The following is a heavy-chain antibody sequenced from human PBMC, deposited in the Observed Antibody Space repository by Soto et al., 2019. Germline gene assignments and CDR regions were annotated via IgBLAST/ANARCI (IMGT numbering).Heavy chain of an antibody. CDR3: VQDRLPFGDGRERGDY. J-gene: IGHJ4*02. Sequence: QVHLVESGGGVVQPGRSLRLSCAASGFIFSSCGMHWVRQAPGKGLEWVAVISYDGINKYYGDSVKGRFAISRDNSKNTLYLQMNSLSADDTAVYYCVQDRLPFGDGRERGDYWGQGTLVAVSS. CDR1: GFIFSSCG. V-gene: IGHV3-30*18. D-gene: IGHD3-16*01. CDR2: ISYDGINK.